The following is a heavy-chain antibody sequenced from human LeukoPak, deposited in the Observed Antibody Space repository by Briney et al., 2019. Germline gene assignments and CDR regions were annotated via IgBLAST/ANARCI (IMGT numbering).Heavy chain of an antibody. Sequence: SVKVSCKASGGTFSSYAISWVRQAPGQGLEWMGGIIPIFGTANYAQKFQGRVTITADESTSTAHMELSSLRSEDTAVYYCASGSVVVPAADMENYYYYGMDVWGQGTTVTVSS. CDR2: IIPIFGTA. CDR1: GGTFSSYA. D-gene: IGHD2-2*01. CDR3: ASGSVVVPAADMENYYYYGMDV. V-gene: IGHV1-69*13. J-gene: IGHJ6*02.